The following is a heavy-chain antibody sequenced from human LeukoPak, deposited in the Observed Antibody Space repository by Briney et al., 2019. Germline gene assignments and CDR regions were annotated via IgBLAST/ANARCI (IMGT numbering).Heavy chain of an antibody. CDR3: ARDGPSFWSGYYGYFQH. J-gene: IGHJ1*01. Sequence: GGSLRLSCAASGFTFTSYGISWVRQAPGQGLEWMGWISAYNGNTNYAQKLQGRVTMTTDTSTSTAYMELRSLRSDDTAVYYCARDGPSFWSGYYGYFQHWGQGTLVTVSS. CDR2: ISAYNGNT. D-gene: IGHD3-3*01. V-gene: IGHV1-18*01. CDR1: GFTFTSYG.